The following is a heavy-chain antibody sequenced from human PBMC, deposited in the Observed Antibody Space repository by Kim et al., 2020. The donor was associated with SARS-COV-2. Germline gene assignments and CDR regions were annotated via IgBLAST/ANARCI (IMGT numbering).Heavy chain of an antibody. Sequence: SVKVSCKASGGTFSSYAISWVRQAPGQGLEWMGRIIPILGIANYAQKFQGRVTITADKSTSTAYMELSSLRSEDTAVYYCAREGPGPPDYDFWSGTVPYYYGRDVGGQGTMVPVSS. V-gene: IGHV1-69*04. D-gene: IGHD3-3*01. CDR3: AREGPGPPDYDFWSGTVPYYYGRDV. J-gene: IGHJ6*02. CDR1: GGTFSSYA. CDR2: IIPILGIA.